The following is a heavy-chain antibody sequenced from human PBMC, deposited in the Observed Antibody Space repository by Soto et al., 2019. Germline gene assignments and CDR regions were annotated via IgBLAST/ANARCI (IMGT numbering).Heavy chain of an antibody. CDR2: VSPIGTP. Sequence: QVQLQESGPGLVKPSQTLSLTCSVSGDSISGGYYWSWIRQHPGKGLEWIGYVSPIGTPYYSPSLRSRVSISMHTSKNQLSLEVRSVSAADTAVYYCARDRGSYGMDVWGQGTTVTVSS. V-gene: IGHV4-31*03. J-gene: IGHJ6*02. CDR1: GDSISGGYY. CDR3: ARDRGSYGMDV.